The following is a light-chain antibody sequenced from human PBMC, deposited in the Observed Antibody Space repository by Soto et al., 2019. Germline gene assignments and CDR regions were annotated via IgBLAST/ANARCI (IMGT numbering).Light chain of an antibody. CDR3: AAGDDSLSGRVV. CDR1: SSNIGSNY. V-gene: IGLV1-47*01. Sequence: QSVLTQPPSASGTPGQRVTISCSGSSSNIGSNYVYWYQQLPGTAPKLLIYRNNQRPSGVPDRFSGSKSVTSASLAISGLRSEDEADYYCAAGDDSLSGRVVFGGGTKLTVL. J-gene: IGLJ2*01. CDR2: RNN.